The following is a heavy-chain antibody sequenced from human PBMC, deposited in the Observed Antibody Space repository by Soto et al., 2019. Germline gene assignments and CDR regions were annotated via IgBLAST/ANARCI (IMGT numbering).Heavy chain of an antibody. Sequence: PSETLSLTCTVSGGSVSSGSYYWSWIGQPPGKGLEWIGYIYYSGSTNYNPSVKSRVTISVDTSKNQFPLKLSSVTAADTAVYYCARIDHRCGRGMDVWGQGTTVAAAS. CDR1: GGSVSSGSYY. CDR3: ARIDHRCGRGMDV. J-gene: IGHJ6*02. D-gene: IGHD1-26*01. V-gene: IGHV4-61*01. CDR2: IYYSGST.